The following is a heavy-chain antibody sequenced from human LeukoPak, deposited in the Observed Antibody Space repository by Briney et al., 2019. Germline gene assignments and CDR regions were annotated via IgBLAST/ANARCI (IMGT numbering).Heavy chain of an antibody. CDR2: IKQDGSEK. CDR3: ARDSSSSWYYFDY. CDR1: GFTFSSYW. J-gene: IGHJ4*02. V-gene: IGHV3-7*03. Sequence: QPGRSLRLSCAASGFTFSSYWMSWVRQAPGKGLEWVANIKQDGSEKYYVDSVKGRLTISRDNAKNSLYLQMNSLRAEDTAVYYCARDSSSSWYYFDYWGQGTLVTVSS. D-gene: IGHD6-13*01.